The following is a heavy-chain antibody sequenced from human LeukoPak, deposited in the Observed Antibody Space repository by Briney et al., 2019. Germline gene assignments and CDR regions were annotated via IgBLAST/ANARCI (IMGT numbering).Heavy chain of an antibody. V-gene: IGHV4-61*03. CDR1: GGPVGSGNYC. J-gene: IGHJ3*02. CDR3: VRHCCSRPSKRTFDI. CDR2: ICDSGSI. D-gene: IGHD2-15*01. Sequence: SETLSLTCSASGGPVGSGNYCWSWIRQPPGKTLEWIGYICDSGSIDHNTSLKSRVTISVDTSKRHFSLELSSVTAADTAVYYCVRHCCSRPSKRTFDIWGQGTLVTVSS.